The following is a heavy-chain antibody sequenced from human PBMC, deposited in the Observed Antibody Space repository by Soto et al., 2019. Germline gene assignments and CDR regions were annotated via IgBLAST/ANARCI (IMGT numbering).Heavy chain of an antibody. CDR1: GGSISSSSYY. CDR2: IYYSGST. D-gene: IGHD6-19*01. V-gene: IGHV4-39*01. Sequence: QLQLQESGPGLVKPSETLSLTCTVSGGSISSSSYYWGWIRQPPGKGLEWIGSIYYSGSTYYNPSLKSRVTISVDTSKNQCSRTLSSVTAADTAVYYCASQYSSGWYVYYWGQGTLVTVSS. J-gene: IGHJ4*02. CDR3: ASQYSSGWYVYY.